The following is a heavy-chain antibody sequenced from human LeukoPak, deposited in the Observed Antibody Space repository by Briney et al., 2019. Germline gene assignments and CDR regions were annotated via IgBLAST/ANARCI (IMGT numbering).Heavy chain of an antibody. CDR2: IYYSGST. CDR3: ARETYYSGWFDS. D-gene: IGHD3-10*01. Sequence: PSETLSLTCTVSGGSISSYYWSWIQQPPGKGLEWIGYIYYSGSTNYNPSLKSRVTISVDTSKNQFSLKLSSVTAADTAIYYCARETYYSGWFDSWGQGTLVTVSS. V-gene: IGHV4-59*01. CDR1: GGSISSYY. J-gene: IGHJ5*01.